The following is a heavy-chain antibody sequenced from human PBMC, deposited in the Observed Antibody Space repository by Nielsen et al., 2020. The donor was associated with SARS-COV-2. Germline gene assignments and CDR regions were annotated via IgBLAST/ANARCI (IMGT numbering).Heavy chain of an antibody. CDR1: GGSISSGGYY. J-gene: IGHJ3*02. V-gene: IGHV4-31*03. Sequence: SETLSLTCTVSGGSISSGGYYWSWIRQHPGKGLEWIGYIYYSGSTYYNPSLKSRVTISIDTSKNQFSLKLSSVTAADTAVYYCARAPITMIVVVNAFDIWGQGTMVTVSS. CDR3: ARAPITMIVVVNAFDI. D-gene: IGHD3-22*01. CDR2: IYYSGST.